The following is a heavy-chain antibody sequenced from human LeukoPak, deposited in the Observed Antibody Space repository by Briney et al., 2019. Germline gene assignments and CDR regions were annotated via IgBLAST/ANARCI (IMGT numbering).Heavy chain of an antibody. Sequence: SVKVSCKASGGTFSSNAISWVRQAPGQGLEWMGGIIPIFGTANYAQKFQGRVTITTDESTSTAYMELSSLRSEDTAVYYCAREGQQWLVQNWFDPWGQGTLVTVSS. J-gene: IGHJ5*02. V-gene: IGHV1-69*05. CDR2: IIPIFGTA. CDR3: AREGQQWLVQNWFDP. CDR1: GGTFSSNA. D-gene: IGHD6-19*01.